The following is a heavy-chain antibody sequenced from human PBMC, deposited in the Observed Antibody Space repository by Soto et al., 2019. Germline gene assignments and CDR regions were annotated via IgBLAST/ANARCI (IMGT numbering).Heavy chain of an antibody. CDR3: ARYSYDSSGTAADP. Sequence: QVQLQESGPGLVKPSQTLSLTCTVSGGSISSGGYYWSWIRQHPGKGPEWIGYINYSGSTYYNPSLKRRVTMAVDTSKNEFSLRLSSVAAADTGVYYCARYSYDSSGTAADPWGQGTLVTVSS. J-gene: IGHJ5*02. CDR1: GGSISSGGYY. D-gene: IGHD3-22*01. V-gene: IGHV4-31*03. CDR2: INYSGST.